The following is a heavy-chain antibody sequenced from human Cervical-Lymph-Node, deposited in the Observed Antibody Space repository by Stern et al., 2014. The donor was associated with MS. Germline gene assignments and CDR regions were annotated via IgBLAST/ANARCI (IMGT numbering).Heavy chain of an antibody. CDR3: AREKTILYGMDV. CDR2: IYHRGAT. J-gene: IGHJ6*02. Sequence: QVQLQESGPGLVKPSGTLSLTCGVSGDSVSGSNWWSWVRQPPGKGLEWIADIYHRGATNYNLSLKSRVTISVDQSKNQISLKLSSVTAADTAVYYCAREKTILYGMDVWGQGTTVTVSS. D-gene: IGHD1-14*01. CDR1: GDSVSGSNW. V-gene: IGHV4-4*02.